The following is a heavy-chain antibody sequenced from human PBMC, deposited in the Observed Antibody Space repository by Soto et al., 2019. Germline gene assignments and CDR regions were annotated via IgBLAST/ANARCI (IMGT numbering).Heavy chain of an antibody. Sequence: VSVKVSCKASGYTFTSYGISWVRQAPGQGLEWMGWISAYNGNTNYAQKLQGRVTMTTDTSTSTAYMELRSLRSDDTAVYYCAIGIEAAAGDDAFDIWGQGTMVTVSS. CDR1: GYTFTSYG. J-gene: IGHJ3*02. CDR2: ISAYNGNT. V-gene: IGHV1-18*01. D-gene: IGHD6-13*01. CDR3: AIGIEAAAGDDAFDI.